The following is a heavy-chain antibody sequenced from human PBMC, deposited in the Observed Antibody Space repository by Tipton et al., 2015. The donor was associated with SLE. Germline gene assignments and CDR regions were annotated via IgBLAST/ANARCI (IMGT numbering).Heavy chain of an antibody. V-gene: IGHV3-21*01. CDR2: ISAGSSYI. J-gene: IGHJ3*02. D-gene: IGHD1-1*01. Sequence: LRLSCAASGFTFSSYTMNWVRQAPGKGLEWVSSISAGSSYIYYADSVKGRFTISRDNVKNPVYLQMSSLRAEDTAVYYCARDRPGDAFDIWGQGTMVTVSS. CDR3: ARDRPGDAFDI. CDR1: GFTFSSYT.